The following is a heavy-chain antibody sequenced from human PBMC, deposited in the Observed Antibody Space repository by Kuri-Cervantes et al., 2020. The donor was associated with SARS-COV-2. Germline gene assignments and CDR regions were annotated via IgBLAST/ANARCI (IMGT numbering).Heavy chain of an antibody. V-gene: IGHV4-59*01. J-gene: IGHJ4*02. CDR2: ISDSGST. Sequence: SETLSLTCTVSGGSINSYYWSWIRQPPGKGLEWIGYISDSGSTKYSPPLKSRVTISLDTSKNQFSLKLSSVTAADTAVYYCATGSYYVAYDYWGQGTLVTVSS. CDR1: GGSINSYY. D-gene: IGHD1-26*01. CDR3: ATGSYYVAYDY.